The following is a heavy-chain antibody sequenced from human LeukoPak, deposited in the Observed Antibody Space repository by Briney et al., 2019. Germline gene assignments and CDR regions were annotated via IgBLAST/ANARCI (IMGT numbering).Heavy chain of an antibody. D-gene: IGHD1-26*01. CDR3: IGSGGWPGY. V-gene: IGHV3-74*01. J-gene: IGHJ4*02. CDR2: IASDGNT. Sequence: GGSLRLSCAASGFTFSSYWMHWVRQAPGKGLVWVSRIASDGNTVYADSVKGRFTISRDNAKDTVYLQMNSLRVEDTAVYYCIGSGGWPGYWGQGTLVTVSS. CDR1: GFTFSSYW.